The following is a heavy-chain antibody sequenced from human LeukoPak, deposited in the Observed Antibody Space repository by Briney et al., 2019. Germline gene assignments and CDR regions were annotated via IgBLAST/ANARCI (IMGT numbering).Heavy chain of an antibody. CDR3: TRDSDNRAADY. CDR2: INSDGSST. Sequence: GGSLRLSCTASGFTFSTYWMHWVRQALGKGLVWVSHINSDGSSTNYADSVKGRFTISRDNAKNTLYLQMNSLRAEDTAVYYCTRDSDNRAADYWGQGTLVTVSS. V-gene: IGHV3-74*01. J-gene: IGHJ4*02. CDR1: GFTFSTYW. D-gene: IGHD1-1*01.